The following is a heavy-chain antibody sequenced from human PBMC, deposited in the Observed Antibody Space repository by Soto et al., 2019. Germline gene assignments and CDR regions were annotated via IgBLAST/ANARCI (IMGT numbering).Heavy chain of an antibody. CDR3: AKPSGAAAGPRLIDYYYGMDV. Sequence: PGGSLRLSCAASGFTFSSYGMHWVRQAPGKGLEWVAVISYDGSNKYYADSVKGRFTISRDNSKNTLYLQMNSLRAEDTAVYYCAKPSGAAAGPRLIDYYYGMDVWDQGTTVTVSS. J-gene: IGHJ6*02. D-gene: IGHD6-13*01. V-gene: IGHV3-30*18. CDR2: ISYDGSNK. CDR1: GFTFSSYG.